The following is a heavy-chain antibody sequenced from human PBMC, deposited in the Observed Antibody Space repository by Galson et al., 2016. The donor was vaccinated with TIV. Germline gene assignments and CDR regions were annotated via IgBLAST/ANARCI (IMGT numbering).Heavy chain of an antibody. CDR3: ARDRSGYELDY. J-gene: IGHJ4*02. Sequence: SLRLSCAASGFTFGSYGMHWVRHGPGKGLEWLAFVSYDRSDKNYADSVKGRFTISRDKSKNTLYLEINSLRAEDTAVYYCARDRSGYELDYWGQGTLVTVSS. CDR1: GFTFGSYG. V-gene: IGHV3-30*03. D-gene: IGHD5-12*01. CDR2: VSYDRSDK.